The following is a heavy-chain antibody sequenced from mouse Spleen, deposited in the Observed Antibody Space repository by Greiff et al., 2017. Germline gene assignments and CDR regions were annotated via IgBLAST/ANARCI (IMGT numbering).Heavy chain of an antibody. D-gene: IGHD2-14*01. CDR3: ARPYYRYLWFAY. CDR2: ISSGSSAI. V-gene: IGHV5-17*01. Sequence: EVQLVESGGGLVKPGGSLKLSCAASGFTFSDYGMHWVRQAPEKGLEWVAYISSGSSAIYYADTVKGRFTISRDNAKNTLFLQMTSLRSEDTAMYYCARPYYRYLWFAYWGQGTLVTVSA. J-gene: IGHJ3*01. CDR1: GFTFSDYG.